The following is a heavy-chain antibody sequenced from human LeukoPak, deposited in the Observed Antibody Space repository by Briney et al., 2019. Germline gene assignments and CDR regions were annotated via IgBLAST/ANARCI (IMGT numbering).Heavy chain of an antibody. CDR2: IYYSGST. CDR1: GGSISSSSYY. V-gene: IGHV4-39*07. D-gene: IGHD1-1*01. J-gene: IGHJ4*02. CDR3: ARESPRHWNVADIDY. Sequence: PSETLSLTCTVSGGSISSSSYYWGWIRQPPGKGLEWIGSIYYSGSTYYNPSLKSRVTISVDTSKNQFSLKLSSVTAADTAVYYCARESPRHWNVADIDYWGQGILVTVSS.